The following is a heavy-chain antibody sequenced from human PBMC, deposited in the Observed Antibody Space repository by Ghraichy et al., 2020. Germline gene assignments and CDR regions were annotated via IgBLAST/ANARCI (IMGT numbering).Heavy chain of an antibody. CDR2: IKANSGDT. J-gene: IGHJ4*02. CDR1: GYTFTGYY. CDR3: ASGYSVYDQPFDY. V-gene: IGHV1-2*02. D-gene: IGHD5/OR15-5a*01. Sequence: ASVKVSCNVSGYTFTGYYIHWVRQAPGQGLEWMGCIKANSGDTNYAQKFQGRLSMTRDTSISTVFMELLSLRSDDTAVYYCASGYSVYDQPFDYWGQGTLVTVSS.